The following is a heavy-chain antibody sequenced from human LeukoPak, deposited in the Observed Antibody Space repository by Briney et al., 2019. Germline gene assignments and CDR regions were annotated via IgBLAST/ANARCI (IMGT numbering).Heavy chain of an antibody. CDR2: ISGSGGST. D-gene: IGHD2-2*01. CDR1: GFTFSSYA. J-gene: IGHJ6*02. Sequence: GGSLRLSCAASGFTFSSYAMSWVRQAPGKGLEWVSAISGSGGSTYYADSVKGRFTISRDNSKNTLYLQMNSLRAEDTAVYYCAKGQYCSSTSCPDYYYGMDVWDQGTTVTVSS. CDR3: AKGQYCSSTSCPDYYYGMDV. V-gene: IGHV3-23*01.